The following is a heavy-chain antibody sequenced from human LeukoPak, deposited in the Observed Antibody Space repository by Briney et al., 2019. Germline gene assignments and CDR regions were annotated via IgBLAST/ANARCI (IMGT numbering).Heavy chain of an antibody. CDR1: GYTFTSYG. CDR3: ARDVGYYDSSGSNALDY. CDR2: ISAYNGNT. Sequence: ASVKVSCKASGYTFTSYGISWVRQAPGQGLEWMGWISAYNGNTNYAQKLQGRVTMTTDTSTSTAYMELRSLRSDDTAVYYCARDVGYYDSSGSNALDYWGQGTPVTVSS. J-gene: IGHJ4*02. D-gene: IGHD3-22*01. V-gene: IGHV1-18*01.